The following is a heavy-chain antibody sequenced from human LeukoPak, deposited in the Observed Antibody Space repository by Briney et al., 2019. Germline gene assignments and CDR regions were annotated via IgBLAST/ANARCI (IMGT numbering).Heavy chain of an antibody. CDR2: INWNGGST. J-gene: IGHJ4*02. Sequence: GGSLRLSCAASGFTFDDYGMSSVRQAPGKGLEWVSGINWNGGSTGYADSVKGRFTISRDNAKNSLYLQMNSLRAEDTALYYCARGVYCSSTSCYTYVDYWGQGTLVTVSS. V-gene: IGHV3-20*04. CDR1: GFTFDDYG. CDR3: ARGVYCSSTSCYTYVDY. D-gene: IGHD2-2*02.